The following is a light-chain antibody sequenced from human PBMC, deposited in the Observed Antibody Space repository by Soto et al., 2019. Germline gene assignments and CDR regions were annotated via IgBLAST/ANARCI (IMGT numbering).Light chain of an antibody. CDR1: QGIANY. V-gene: IGKV1-33*01. J-gene: IGKJ1*01. Sequence: DIQMTQSPSSLSASVGDRVTITCQASQGIANYLNWYQQKPGKAPKVLIYDASSLEKGVPSRFSGSGSGTDFTFTISSLQPEDIATYYCQQSYNSPQTFGQGTKVEIK. CDR2: DAS. CDR3: QQSYNSPQT.